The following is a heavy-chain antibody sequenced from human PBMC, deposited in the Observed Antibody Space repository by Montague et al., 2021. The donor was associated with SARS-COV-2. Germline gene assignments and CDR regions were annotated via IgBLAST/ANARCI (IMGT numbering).Heavy chain of an antibody. D-gene: IGHD5-18*01. J-gene: IGHJ4*02. CDR1: GGSISSSSYY. CDR2: IYYSGST. Sequence: SETLSLTCTVSGGSISSSSYYWGWIRQPPGKGLEWIGSIYYSGSTYYNPSLKSRVTISVGTSKNQFSLKLSSVTAADTAVYYCARQLWLRGGLDYWGQGTLVTVSS. CDR3: ARQLWLRGGLDY. V-gene: IGHV4-39*01.